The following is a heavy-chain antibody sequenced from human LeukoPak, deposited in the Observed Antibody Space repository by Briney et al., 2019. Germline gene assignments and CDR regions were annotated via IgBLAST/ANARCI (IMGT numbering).Heavy chain of an antibody. CDR3: ASMDSSGWYHYYGMDV. V-gene: IGHV1-46*01. J-gene: IGHJ6*02. Sequence: ASVKVSCKASGYTFTSYYMHWVRQAPGQGLEWMGIINPSGGSTSYAQKFQGRVTMTRDTSTSTVYMELSSLRSEDTAVYYCASMDSSGWYHYYGMDVWGQGTTVTVSS. CDR1: GYTFTSYY. D-gene: IGHD6-19*01. CDR2: INPSGGST.